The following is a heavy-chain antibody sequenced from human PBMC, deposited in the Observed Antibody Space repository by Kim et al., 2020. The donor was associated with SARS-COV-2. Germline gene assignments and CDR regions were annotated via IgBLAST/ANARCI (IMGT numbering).Heavy chain of an antibody. D-gene: IGHD1-26*01. Sequence: VKGRITMSRYNSKNTLYLQMNSLGTEDTAVYYCAKPTLVGAKGGSAFDIWGQGTMVTVSS. J-gene: IGHJ3*02. CDR3: AKPTLVGAKGGSAFDI. V-gene: IGHV3-33*06.